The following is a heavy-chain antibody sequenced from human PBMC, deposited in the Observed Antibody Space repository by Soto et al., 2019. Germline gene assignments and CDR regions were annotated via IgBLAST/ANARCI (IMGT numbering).Heavy chain of an antibody. V-gene: IGHV1-69*10. CDR3: ARDRDYGDYAFDY. Sequence: SVKVSCKASGGTFSSYTISWVRQAPGQGLEWMGWIIPIIGIANYAQKFQGRVTITADKSTSTAYMELSSLRSEDTAVYYCARDRDYGDYAFDYWGQGTLVTVSS. D-gene: IGHD4-17*01. CDR1: GGTFSSYT. CDR2: IIPIIGIA. J-gene: IGHJ4*02.